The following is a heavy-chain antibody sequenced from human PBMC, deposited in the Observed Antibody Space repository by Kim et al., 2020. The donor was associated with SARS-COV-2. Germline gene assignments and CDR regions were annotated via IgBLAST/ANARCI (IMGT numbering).Heavy chain of an antibody. J-gene: IGHJ3*02. CDR2: INPSGGST. Sequence: ASVKVSCKASGYTFTSYYMHWVRQAPGQGLEWMGIINPSGGSTSYAQKFQGRVTMTRDTSTSTVYMELSSLRSEDTAVYYCARPLMVAPGPVGSSRGAFDIWGQGTMVTVSS. D-gene: IGHD2-15*01. V-gene: IGHV1-46*01. CDR3: ARPLMVAPGPVGSSRGAFDI. CDR1: GYTFTSYY.